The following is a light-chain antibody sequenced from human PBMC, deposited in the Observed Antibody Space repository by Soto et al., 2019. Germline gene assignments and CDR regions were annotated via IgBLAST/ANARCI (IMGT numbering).Light chain of an antibody. V-gene: IGKV3-11*01. Sequence: EIVLTQSPATLSLSPGERATLSCRASQNVANYLDWYQQKPGQAPRLLIYESSNRATGIAARFSGSGSGTDFTLTISSLEPEDFALYYCQQRNNWPPITFGQGTRLEIK. J-gene: IGKJ5*01. CDR2: ESS. CDR3: QQRNNWPPIT. CDR1: QNVANY.